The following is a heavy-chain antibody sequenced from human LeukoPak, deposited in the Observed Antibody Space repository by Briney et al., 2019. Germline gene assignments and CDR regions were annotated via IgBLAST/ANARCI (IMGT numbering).Heavy chain of an antibody. CDR1: GYTFTTYY. D-gene: IGHD2-21*01. CDR3: ARELRGESDY. V-gene: IGHV1-46*01. Sequence: ASVKVSCKASGYTFTTYYIHWMRQAPGQGLEWMGIINSGGGGTSYAQKFQGRVTMTRDKSTSTVYTELNSLTSEDTAVYYCARELRGESDYWGQGTLVTVSS. CDR2: INSGGGGT. J-gene: IGHJ4*02.